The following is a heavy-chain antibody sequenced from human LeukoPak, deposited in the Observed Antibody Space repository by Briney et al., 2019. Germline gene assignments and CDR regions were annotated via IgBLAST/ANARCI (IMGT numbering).Heavy chain of an antibody. Sequence: SETLSLTCTVSGDSIRGSSFYWGWVRQPPGKGLEWIGEIYHSGSTNYNPSLKSRVTISVDKSKNQFSLKLSSVTAADTAVYYCAVSGYDKFDYWGQGTLVTVSS. CDR1: GDSIRGSSFY. CDR2: IYHSGST. D-gene: IGHD5-12*01. V-gene: IGHV4-39*07. J-gene: IGHJ4*02. CDR3: AVSGYDKFDY.